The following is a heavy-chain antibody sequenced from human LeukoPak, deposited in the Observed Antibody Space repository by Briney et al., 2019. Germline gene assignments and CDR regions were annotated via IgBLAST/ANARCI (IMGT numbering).Heavy chain of an antibody. D-gene: IGHD6-13*01. CDR1: GFTVSRNY. J-gene: IGHJ3*02. CDR3: ARDCVRDSSSWYADVYGYAFDI. Sequence: RAGGSLRLSCAASGFTVSRNYMSWVRQAPGKGLEWVSGINWNGGSTGYADSVKGRFTISRDNAKNSLYLQMNSLRAEDTALYYCARDCVRDSSSWYADVYGYAFDIWGQGTMVTVSS. CDR2: INWNGGST. V-gene: IGHV3-20*04.